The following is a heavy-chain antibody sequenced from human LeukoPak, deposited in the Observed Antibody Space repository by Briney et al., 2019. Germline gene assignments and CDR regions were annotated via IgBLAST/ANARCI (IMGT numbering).Heavy chain of an antibody. Sequence: GASVKVSCKASGYTFTGYYMHWVRQAPGQGLEWMGWINPNSGGTNYAQKFQGRVTMTRDTSISTAYMELSRLRSDDTAVYYCARTTYYYDSSGYYLYFDYWGQGTQVTVSS. CDR3: ARTTYYYDSSGYYLYFDY. V-gene: IGHV1-2*02. CDR2: INPNSGGT. CDR1: GYTFTGYY. D-gene: IGHD3-22*01. J-gene: IGHJ4*02.